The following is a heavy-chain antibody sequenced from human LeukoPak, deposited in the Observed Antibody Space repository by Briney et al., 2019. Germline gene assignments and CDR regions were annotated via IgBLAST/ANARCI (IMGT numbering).Heavy chain of an antibody. V-gene: IGHV4-59*01. CDR2: IYYSGST. D-gene: IGHD5-18*01. CDR3: ARVSRGYSYGYDY. J-gene: IGHJ4*02. Sequence: SETLSLTCTVSGGSISSYYWSWIRQPPGKGLEWIGYIYYSGSTNYNPSLKSRVTISVDTSKNQFSLKLSSVTAADTAVYYCARVSRGYSYGYDYWGQGTLVTVSS. CDR1: GGSISSYY.